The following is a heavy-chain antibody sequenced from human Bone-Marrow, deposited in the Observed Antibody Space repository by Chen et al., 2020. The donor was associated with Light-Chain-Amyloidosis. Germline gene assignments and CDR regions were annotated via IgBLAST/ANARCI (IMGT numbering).Heavy chain of an antibody. V-gene: IGHV4-34*01. CDR2: LNHSGST. D-gene: IGHD2-2*01. CDR1: GGSFSGYY. J-gene: IGHJ3*02. Sequence: QVQLQQWGAGLLKPSETLSLTCAVYGGSFSGYYWSWIRQPPGKGLEWIGELNHSGSTNYNPSLKSRVTISVDTSKNQFSLKLSSVTAADTAVYYCARGSPIVVVPAAQEVGAFDIWGQGTMVTVSS. CDR3: ARGSPIVVVPAAQEVGAFDI.